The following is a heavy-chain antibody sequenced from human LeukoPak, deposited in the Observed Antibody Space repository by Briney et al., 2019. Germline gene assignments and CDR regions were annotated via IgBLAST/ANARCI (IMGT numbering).Heavy chain of an antibody. Sequence: NSSETLSLTCAVYGGSFSGYYWSWIRQPPGKGLEWIGEINHSGSTNYNPSLKSRVTISVDTSKNQFSLKLSSVTAADTAVYYCAREVECSGGSCYALGYWGQGTLVTVSS. J-gene: IGHJ4*02. CDR3: AREVECSGGSCYALGY. D-gene: IGHD2-15*01. CDR2: INHSGST. CDR1: GGSFSGYY. V-gene: IGHV4-34*01.